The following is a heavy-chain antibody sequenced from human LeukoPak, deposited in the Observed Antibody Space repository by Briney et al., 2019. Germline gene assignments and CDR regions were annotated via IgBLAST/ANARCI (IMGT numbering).Heavy chain of an antibody. V-gene: IGHV1-18*01. Sequence: AASVKVSCKASGYTFTSYGLSWVRQAPGQGLEWIGWINAYNGNTNYAQKLQGRVTMTTDTSTSTAYMELRSLRSDDTAVYYCARDCDRSGYYCYWGQGTLVTVSS. J-gene: IGHJ4*02. CDR3: ARDCDRSGYYCY. D-gene: IGHD3-22*01. CDR2: INAYNGNT. CDR1: GYTFTSYG.